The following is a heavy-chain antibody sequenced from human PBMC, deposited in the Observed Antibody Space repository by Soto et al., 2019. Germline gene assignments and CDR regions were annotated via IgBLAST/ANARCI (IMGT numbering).Heavy chain of an antibody. CDR2: INPNSGGT. CDR1: GYTFTGYY. J-gene: IGHJ5*02. CDR3: ARGHYDSSGYYDNWFGP. Sequence: ASVKVSCKASGYTFTGYYMHWVRQAPGQGLEWMGWINPNSGGTNYAQKFQGRVTMTRDTSISTAYMELSRLRSDDTAVYYCARGHYDSSGYYDNWFGPWGQGTLVTVS. V-gene: IGHV1-2*02. D-gene: IGHD3-22*01.